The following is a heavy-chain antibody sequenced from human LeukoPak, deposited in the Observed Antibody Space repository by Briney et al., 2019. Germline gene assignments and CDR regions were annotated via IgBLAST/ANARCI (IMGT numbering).Heavy chain of an antibody. CDR2: VYNSGST. CDR3: ARDPDGYIDY. CDR1: GGSISSHY. Sequence: PSETLSLTCTVSGGSISSHYWSWIRQPPGKGLEWIGYVYNSGSTNYNPSLTSRVTISVDTSKNQFSLNLSSVTAADTAVYYCARDPDGYIDYWGQGTLVTVSS. J-gene: IGHJ4*02. V-gene: IGHV4-4*08. D-gene: IGHD5-24*01.